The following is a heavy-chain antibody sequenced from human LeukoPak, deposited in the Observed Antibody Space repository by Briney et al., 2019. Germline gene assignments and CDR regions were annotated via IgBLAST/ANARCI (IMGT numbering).Heavy chain of an antibody. CDR1: GYSISSGSYY. Sequence: SETLSLTCTVSGYSISSGSYYWSWIRQPPGKGLEWIGYIYYSGNTNYNPSLKSRVTISVDTSKNQFSLKLSSVTAADTAVYYCATSSHFWSSHHDYWGQGTLVTVSS. D-gene: IGHD3-3*02. CDR3: ATSSHFWSSHHDY. CDR2: IYYSGNT. V-gene: IGHV4-61*01. J-gene: IGHJ4*02.